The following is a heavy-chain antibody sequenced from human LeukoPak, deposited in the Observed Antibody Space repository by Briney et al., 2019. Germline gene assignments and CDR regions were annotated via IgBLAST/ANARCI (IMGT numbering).Heavy chain of an antibody. CDR3: ARTRPGYSSSWYDLDY. Sequence: SETLSLTCTVSGGSISSYYWSWIRQPAGKGLEWIGRICTSGSTNYNPSLKSRVTMSVDTSKNQFSLKLSSVTAADTAVYYCARTRPGYSSSWYDLDYWGQGTLVTVSS. CDR1: GGSISSYY. CDR2: ICTSGST. D-gene: IGHD6-13*01. V-gene: IGHV4-4*07. J-gene: IGHJ4*02.